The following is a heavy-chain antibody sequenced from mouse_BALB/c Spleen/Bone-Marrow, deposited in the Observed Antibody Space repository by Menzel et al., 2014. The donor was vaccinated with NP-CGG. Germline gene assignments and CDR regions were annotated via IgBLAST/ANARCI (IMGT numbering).Heavy chain of an antibody. CDR1: GFTFSSFG. CDR3: ARGGNYAWFAY. J-gene: IGHJ3*01. CDR2: ISSGSSTI. V-gene: IGHV5-17*02. Sequence: DVMLVEPGGGLVQPGGSRKLSCAASGFTFSSFGMHWVRQAPEKGLEWVAYISSGSSTIYYADTVKGRFTISRDNPKNTLFLQMTSLRSEDTAMYYCARGGNYAWFAYWGQGTLVTVSA. D-gene: IGHD2-1*01.